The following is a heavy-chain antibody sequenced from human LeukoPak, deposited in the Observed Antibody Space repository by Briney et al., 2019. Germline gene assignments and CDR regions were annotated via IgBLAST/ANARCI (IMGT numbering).Heavy chain of an antibody. J-gene: IGHJ6*02. Sequence: PGGSLRLSRAASGFTFSSYVMSWVRQAPRKGLEWVSAISGSGGSTYYGDSVKGLFTISRDNSKNTLYLQMNSLRAEDTAVYYCAKEAYGGYGDYYYDGMDVWGQGTTVTVSS. V-gene: IGHV3-23*01. CDR1: GFTFSSYV. CDR3: AKEAYGGYGDYYYDGMDV. CDR2: ISGSGGST. D-gene: IGHD4-17*01.